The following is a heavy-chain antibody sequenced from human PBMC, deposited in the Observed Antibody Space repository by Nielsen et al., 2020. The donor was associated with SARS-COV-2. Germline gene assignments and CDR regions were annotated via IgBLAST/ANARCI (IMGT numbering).Heavy chain of an antibody. CDR2: IKHDGSER. CDR1: EFTFSSFW. J-gene: IGHJ4*02. V-gene: IGHV3-7*03. CDR3: ARVGWWCTSTGCQSYFDY. D-gene: IGHD2-2*01. Sequence: GESLKISCTGTEFTFSSFWMTWVRQAPGMGLEWVANIKHDGSERSSVDSVKGRLTISRDNAKNSLYLQMNSLRAGDTAVYYCARVGWWCTSTGCQSYFDYWGRGTLVTVSS.